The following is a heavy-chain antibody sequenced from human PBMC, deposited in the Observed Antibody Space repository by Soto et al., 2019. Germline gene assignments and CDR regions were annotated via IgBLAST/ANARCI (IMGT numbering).Heavy chain of an antibody. Sequence: SETLSLTCTVSGSSISSYYWSWIRQPPGKGLEWIAYIYNTGTTKYNPSLKSRVTISEDTSKNQFSLKLTSVTAADTAVYYCANLPTWGATTFAPWGQGTLVTVSS. CDR2: IYNTGTT. D-gene: IGHD1-26*01. CDR3: ANLPTWGATTFAP. J-gene: IGHJ5*02. CDR1: GSSISSYY. V-gene: IGHV4-4*08.